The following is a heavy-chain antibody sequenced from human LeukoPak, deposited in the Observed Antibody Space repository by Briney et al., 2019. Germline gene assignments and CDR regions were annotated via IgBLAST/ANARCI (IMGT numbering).Heavy chain of an antibody. CDR1: GFTFSSYW. D-gene: IGHD4-23*01. J-gene: IGHJ4*02. CDR3: VRGNDYGGPHY. V-gene: IGHV3-74*01. Sequence: GGSLRLSCAVSGFTFSSYWMHWVRKAPGKGLVWVSRIDRDGSRINYADSVKGRFTISRDNGKNTLFLQMNSLRAEDAAVYYCVRGNDYGGPHYWGQGTLVTVSS. CDR2: IDRDGSRI.